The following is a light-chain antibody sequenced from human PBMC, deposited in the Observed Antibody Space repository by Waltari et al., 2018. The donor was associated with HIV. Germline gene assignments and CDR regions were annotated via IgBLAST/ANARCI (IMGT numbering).Light chain of an antibody. CDR3: QQYKDWPLT. V-gene: IGKV3-15*01. CDR1: QNIDNN. J-gene: IGKJ4*01. Sequence: EIVMTQSPVTLSVSPGERATLSCRASQNIDNNLAWYQQRPGQAPRLLIYGPSTRATGIPTRFGGSGSGTEFTLTISSLQSEDFAVYYCQQYKDWPLTFGGGTEVEIK. CDR2: GPS.